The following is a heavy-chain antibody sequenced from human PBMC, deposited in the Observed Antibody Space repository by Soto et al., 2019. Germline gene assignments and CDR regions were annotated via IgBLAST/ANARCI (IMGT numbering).Heavy chain of an antibody. CDR1: GGSFSGYY. CDR2: INHSGST. V-gene: IGHV4-34*01. J-gene: IGHJ5*02. Sequence: SGTLSLTCAVYGGSFSGYYWSWIRQPPGKGLEWIGEINHSGSTNYNPSLKSRVTISVDTSKNQFSLKLSSVTAADTAVYYCARRPFYSSSPLNNWFDPWGQGTLVTVSS. D-gene: IGHD6-6*01. CDR3: ARRPFYSSSPLNNWFDP.